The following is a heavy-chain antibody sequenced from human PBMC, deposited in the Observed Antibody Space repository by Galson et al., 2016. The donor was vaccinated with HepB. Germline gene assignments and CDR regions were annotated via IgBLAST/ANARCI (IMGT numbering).Heavy chain of an antibody. J-gene: IGHJ1*01. Sequence: SLRLSCAASGFSFSDYYMYWIRQAPGKGLEWVSYIGTSGSIMYYADSVKGRFTISRDNAKNSVYLQMNSLRAEDTALYYCARDRLRYSSSWSFLYWGQGTLVTVSS. D-gene: IGHD6-13*01. CDR1: GFSFSDYY. V-gene: IGHV3-11*01. CDR2: IGTSGSIM. CDR3: ARDRLRYSSSWSFLY.